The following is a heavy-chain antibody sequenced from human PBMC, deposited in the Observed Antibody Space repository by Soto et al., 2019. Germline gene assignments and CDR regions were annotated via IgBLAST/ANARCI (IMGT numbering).Heavy chain of an antibody. CDR3: ARSFYP. CDR1: GGSISSFY. CDR2: IYYNGSA. Sequence: QVQLQESGPGLVKPSETLSLTCIVSGGSISSFYWSWIRQPPGKGLEWVGGIYYNGSATYNPSLKSRVTMSVDMSKNHLFLTLNPVTAADTAVYYCARSFYPWGQGTLVTVSS. J-gene: IGHJ5*02. V-gene: IGHV4-59*01.